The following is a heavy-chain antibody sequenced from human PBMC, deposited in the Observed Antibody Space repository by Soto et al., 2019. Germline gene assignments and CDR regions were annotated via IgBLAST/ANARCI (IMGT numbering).Heavy chain of an antibody. Sequence: GESLKISCQGSGYSFTSYWISWVRQMPGKGLEWMGRIDPSDSYTNYSPSFQGHVTISADKSISTAYLQWSSLKASDTAMYYCARDSFYDYGGDNWFDPWGQGTLVTVSS. V-gene: IGHV5-10-1*01. CDR1: GYSFTSYW. CDR3: ARDSFYDYGGDNWFDP. J-gene: IGHJ5*02. CDR2: IDPSDSYT. D-gene: IGHD4-17*01.